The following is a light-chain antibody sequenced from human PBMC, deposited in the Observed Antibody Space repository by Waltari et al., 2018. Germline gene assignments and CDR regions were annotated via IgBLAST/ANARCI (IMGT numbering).Light chain of an antibody. Sequence: QAVVTQEPSLTVSPGGTVTLTCGSSTGAVTSGHYPYWFQQKPGQAPRTLIFDPSNKHPWNPARFSGSLLGGKAALTLSGAQPEDEAEYYCLLSYSGAWVFGGGTKLTVL. CDR3: LLSYSGAWV. J-gene: IGLJ3*02. CDR1: TGAVTSGHY. V-gene: IGLV7-46*01. CDR2: DPS.